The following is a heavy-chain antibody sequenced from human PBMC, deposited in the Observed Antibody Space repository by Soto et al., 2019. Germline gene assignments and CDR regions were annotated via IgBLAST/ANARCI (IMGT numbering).Heavy chain of an antibody. Sequence: QVQLQQWGAGLLKPSETLSLTCAVYGGSFSGYYWSWIRQPPGKGLEWMGEINHSGRTNYNPSLKSRVTISVNTSKNQFCLKLSAVTAADTARYYCAKREGLHGSGSYFPFDYWGQGTLVTVSS. CDR2: INHSGRT. D-gene: IGHD3-10*01. CDR1: GGSFSGYY. J-gene: IGHJ4*02. CDR3: AKREGLHGSGSYFPFDY. V-gene: IGHV4-34*01.